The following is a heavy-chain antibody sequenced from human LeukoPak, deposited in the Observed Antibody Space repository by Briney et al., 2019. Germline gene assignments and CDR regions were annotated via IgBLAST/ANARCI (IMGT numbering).Heavy chain of an antibody. Sequence: GGSLRLSCACSGFTFSDYSMNWVRQAPGKGLEWVSSISLMSSYIYYADSVKGRFTVSRDNAKNSLYLEMNSLRDEDTAVYYSSRDWRNYGGNSGLVYWGPGTLVTVSS. J-gene: IGHJ4*02. CDR2: ISLMSSYI. CDR1: GFTFSDYS. D-gene: IGHD4-23*01. V-gene: IGHV3-21*01. CDR3: SRDWRNYGGNSGLVY.